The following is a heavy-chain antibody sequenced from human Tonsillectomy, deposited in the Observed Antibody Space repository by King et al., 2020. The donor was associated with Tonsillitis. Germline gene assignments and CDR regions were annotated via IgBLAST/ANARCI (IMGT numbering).Heavy chain of an antibody. D-gene: IGHD3-10*01. CDR3: AKDLPGGVRNRAAFDI. J-gene: IGHJ3*02. CDR2: ISSAGNPT. Sequence: QLVESGGGLVKPGGSLRLSCEASGFTLSDYYMSWIRQAPGKGLEWISYISSAGNPTYYADSVKGRFTFSRDSAKNSLHLQMNSLRAEDTAVYYCAKDLPGGVRNRAAFDIWGQGTMVIVSS. V-gene: IGHV3-11*01. CDR1: GFTLSDYY.